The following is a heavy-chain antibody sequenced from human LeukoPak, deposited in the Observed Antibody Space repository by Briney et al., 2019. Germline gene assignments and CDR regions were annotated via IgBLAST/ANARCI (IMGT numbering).Heavy chain of an antibody. CDR1: GGTFSSYA. J-gene: IGHJ5*02. Sequence: SVKVSCKASGGTFSSYAISWVRQAPGQGLEWMARIIPIFGTTNYAQKLQGRVTITTDESTSTAYMELSSLRFEDTAVYYCASEGNWFDPWGQGTLVTVSS. V-gene: IGHV1-69*05. CDR3: ASEGNWFDP. CDR2: IIPIFGTT.